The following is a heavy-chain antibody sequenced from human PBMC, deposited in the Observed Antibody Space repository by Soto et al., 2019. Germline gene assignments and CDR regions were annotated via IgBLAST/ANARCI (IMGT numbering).Heavy chain of an antibody. D-gene: IGHD2-15*01. J-gene: IGHJ4*02. CDR2: IHWNDDN. CDR1: GFSLTTGRVG. V-gene: IGHV2-5*01. CDR3: THRLVGSGQGY. Sequence: QITLEETGPTLVKPTQTLTLTCTFSGFSLTTGRVGVGWIRQPPGKALEWLAVIHWNDDNHYSPSLKSRLTITNDTSKNQVVLTLTNMDPVDTATDYCTHRLVGSGQGYWGQGTLVTVSS.